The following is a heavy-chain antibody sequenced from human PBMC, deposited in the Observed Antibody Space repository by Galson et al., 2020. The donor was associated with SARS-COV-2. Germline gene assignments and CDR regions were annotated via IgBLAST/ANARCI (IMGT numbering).Heavy chain of an antibody. J-gene: IGHJ3*02. CDR2: INHSGST. D-gene: IGHD5-12*01. CDR1: GGSFSGYY. V-gene: IGHV4-34*01. Sequence: SETLSLTCAVYGGSFSGYYWSWIRQPPGKGLEWIGEINHSGSTNYNPSLKSRVTISVDTSKNQFSLKLSSVTAADTAVYYCARGLVAVFPRAFDIWGQGTMVTVSS. CDR3: ARGLVAVFPRAFDI.